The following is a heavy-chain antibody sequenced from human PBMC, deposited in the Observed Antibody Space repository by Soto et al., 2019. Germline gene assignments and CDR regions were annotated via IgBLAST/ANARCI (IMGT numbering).Heavy chain of an antibody. CDR2: ISGSGGST. CDR3: ASDSRPRGTFDY. V-gene: IGHV3-23*01. CDR1: GFTFSSYA. Sequence: PGGSLRLSCAASGFTFSSYAMSWVRQAPGKGLEWVSAISGSGGSTYYADSVKGRFTISRDNSKNTLYLQMNSLRAEDTAVYYCASDSRPRGTFDYWGQGTLVTVSS. D-gene: IGHD3-10*01. J-gene: IGHJ4*02.